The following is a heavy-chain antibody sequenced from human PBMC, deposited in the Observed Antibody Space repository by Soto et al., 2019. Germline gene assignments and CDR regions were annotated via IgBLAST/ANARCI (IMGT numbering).Heavy chain of an antibody. CDR2: ISYDGSNK. V-gene: IGHV3-30-3*01. CDR3: ARDRAVAGDY. J-gene: IGHJ4*02. D-gene: IGHD6-19*01. Sequence: QVQLVESGGGVVQPGRSLRLSCAASGFTFSSYAMHWVRQAPGKGLEWVAVISYDGSNKYYADSVKGRFTISRDNSKNTLYLQMNSLRAEDTAVYYCARDRAVAGDYWGQGTLVTVSS. CDR1: GFTFSSYA.